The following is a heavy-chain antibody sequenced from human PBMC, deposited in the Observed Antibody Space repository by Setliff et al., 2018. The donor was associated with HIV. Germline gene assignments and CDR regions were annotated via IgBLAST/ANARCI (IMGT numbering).Heavy chain of an antibody. D-gene: IGHD3-22*01. CDR2: INAESGT. Sequence: GGSLRLSCAASGFTFSNYAMNWVRQAPGKGPEWVAYINAESGTYYADSVKGRFTISRDNAKNSLYMQMKSLRVEDTAVYYCANREGTYYYDRNWGQGTLVTVSS. V-gene: IGHV3-48*01. CDR1: GFTFSNYA. CDR3: ANREGTYYYDRN. J-gene: IGHJ4*02.